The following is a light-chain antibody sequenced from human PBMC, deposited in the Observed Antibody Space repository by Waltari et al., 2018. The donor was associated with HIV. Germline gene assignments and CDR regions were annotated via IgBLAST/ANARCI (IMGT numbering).Light chain of an antibody. Sequence: QSALTQAASVSGSPGQSITIPCNGTSSDVGNHNLISWYQQYTGKSPTAVIFDVSTRPSGVSNRFSASMSGNTASLRISGLQPEDEADYYCCSYAGKSTYVFGSGTKVTVL. CDR3: CSYAGKSTYV. J-gene: IGLJ1*01. CDR2: DVS. V-gene: IGLV2-23*02. CDR1: SSDVGNHNL.